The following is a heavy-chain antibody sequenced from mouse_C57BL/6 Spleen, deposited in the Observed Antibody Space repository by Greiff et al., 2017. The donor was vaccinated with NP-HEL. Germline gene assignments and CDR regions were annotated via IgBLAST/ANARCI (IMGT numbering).Heavy chain of an antibody. D-gene: IGHD2-4*01. Sequence: VQLQQSGAELVRPGASVKLSCKASGYTFTDYYINWVKQRPGQGLEWIARIYPGSGNTYYNEKFKGKATLTAEKSSSTAYMQLSSLTSEDSAVYFCAREEDYDYPFAYWGQGTLVTVSA. V-gene: IGHV1-76*01. J-gene: IGHJ3*01. CDR3: AREEDYDYPFAY. CDR2: IYPGSGNT. CDR1: GYTFTDYY.